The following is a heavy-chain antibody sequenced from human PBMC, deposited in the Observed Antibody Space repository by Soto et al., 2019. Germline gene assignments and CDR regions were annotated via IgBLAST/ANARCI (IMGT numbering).Heavy chain of an antibody. CDR3: ARAQLSGSYYTADY. V-gene: IGHV1-69*06. Sequence: GXSVKVSCKASGVTFSRYAISWVRQAPGQGLEWMGGIINXFGTEXYAQKFKGRVXXTADKYTXXDYMELRSMGSEDTAVYYCARAQLSGSYYTADYWGQGTLVTVSS. D-gene: IGHD1-26*01. CDR2: IINXFGTE. CDR1: GVTFSRYA. J-gene: IGHJ4*02.